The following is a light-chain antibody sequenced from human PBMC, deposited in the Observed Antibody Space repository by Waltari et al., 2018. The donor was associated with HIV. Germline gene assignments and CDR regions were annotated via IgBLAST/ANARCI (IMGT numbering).Light chain of an antibody. V-gene: IGKV2-40*01. Sequence: DIVMTQTPLSLPVTPGEPASISCRSSQSLLDSDDGNTYLDWYLQKQGQSPQRRIYTLSYRAAGVPDRFSGSGSGTDFTLKISRVEAEDVGVYYCMQRIEFYTFGQGTKLEIK. CDR1: QSLLDSDDGNTY. CDR2: TLS. J-gene: IGKJ2*01. CDR3: MQRIEFYT.